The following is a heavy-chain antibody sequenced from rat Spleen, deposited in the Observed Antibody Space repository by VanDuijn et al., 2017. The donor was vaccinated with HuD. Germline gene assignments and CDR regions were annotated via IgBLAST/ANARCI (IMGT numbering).Heavy chain of an antibody. D-gene: IGHD1-9*01. J-gene: IGHJ2*01. Sequence: EVQLVESGGGLVQPGRSLKLSCVASGFTFNDYWMTWIRQAPGKGLEWVASISNTGGTTYYPDSVKGRFTVSRDNAKSTLYLQMNSLRSEDTAIYYCVREDLGINYWGQGVMVTVSS. CDR3: VREDLGINY. CDR2: ISNTGGTT. CDR1: GFTFNDYW. V-gene: IGHV5-31*01.